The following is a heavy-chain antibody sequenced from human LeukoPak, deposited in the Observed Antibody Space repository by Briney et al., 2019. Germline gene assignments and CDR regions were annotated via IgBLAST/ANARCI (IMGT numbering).Heavy chain of an antibody. Sequence: SETLSFTCTVSGGSISSYYWSWIRQPPGKGLEWIGYIYYSGSTNYNPSLKSRVTISVDTSKNQFSLKLSSVTAADTAVYYCARDDYGDYWGQGTLVTVSS. J-gene: IGHJ4*02. V-gene: IGHV4-59*01. CDR2: IYYSGST. CDR3: ARDDYGDY. CDR1: GGSISSYY.